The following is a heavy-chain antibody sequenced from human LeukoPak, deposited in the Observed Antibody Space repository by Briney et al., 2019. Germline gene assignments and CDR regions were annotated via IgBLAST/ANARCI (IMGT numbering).Heavy chain of an antibody. D-gene: IGHD5-18*01. J-gene: IGHJ3*02. CDR3: ARARSSYGYGDAFDI. CDR2: IKQDGSEK. V-gene: IGHV3-7*01. Sequence: GGSLRLSCAASGFTFSNYWMTWVRQAPGKGLEWVANIKQDGSEKYYVDSVKGRFTISRDNAKNSLYVQMNSLRAEDTAVYYCARARSSYGYGDAFDIWGQGTMVTVSS. CDR1: GFTFSNYW.